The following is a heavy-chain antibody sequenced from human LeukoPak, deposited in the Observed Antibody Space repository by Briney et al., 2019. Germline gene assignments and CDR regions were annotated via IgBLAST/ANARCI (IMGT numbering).Heavy chain of an antibody. CDR3: ARDVGYSSAEY. CDR1: GYTFTRYY. Sequence: GASVKVSCKASGYTFTRYYMHWVRQAPGQGLEWMGWINPNSGGTNYAQKFQGRVTMTRDTSITTAYMELSRLRSDDTAIYYCARDVGYSSAEYWGQGTLVTVSS. J-gene: IGHJ4*02. V-gene: IGHV1-2*02. CDR2: INPNSGGT. D-gene: IGHD6-19*01.